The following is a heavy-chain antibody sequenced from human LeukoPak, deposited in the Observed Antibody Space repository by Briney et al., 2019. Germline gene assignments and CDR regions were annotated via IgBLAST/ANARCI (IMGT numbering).Heavy chain of an antibody. J-gene: IGHJ4*02. V-gene: IGHV3-23*01. Sequence: GGSLRLSCAASGFTFAKYAMSWVRQAPGKGLERVSGVSGSGGFTYYADSVKGRFTISRDNSKNTLYMQMSSLRAEDTALYYCAKDPYSDFWSGYYFFDYWGQGTLATVSS. CDR2: VSGSGGFT. CDR3: AKDPYSDFWSGYYFFDY. CDR1: GFTFAKYA. D-gene: IGHD3-3*01.